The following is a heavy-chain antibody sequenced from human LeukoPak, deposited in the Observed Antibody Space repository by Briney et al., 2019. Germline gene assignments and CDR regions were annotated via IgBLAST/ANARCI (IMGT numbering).Heavy chain of an antibody. Sequence: GGSLRLSCVASGFTFSSYWMHWVRQAPGEGLVWVSRINSDGSTTTYADSVKGRSTISRDNSKNTLYLQMNSLRAEDTAVYYCAKDRADIVATIGGFDPWGQGTLVTVSS. J-gene: IGHJ5*02. D-gene: IGHD5-12*01. CDR3: AKDRADIVATIGGFDP. CDR1: GFTFSSYW. V-gene: IGHV3-74*01. CDR2: INSDGSTT.